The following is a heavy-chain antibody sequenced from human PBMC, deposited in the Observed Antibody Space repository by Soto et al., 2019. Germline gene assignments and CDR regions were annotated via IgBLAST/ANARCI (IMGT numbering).Heavy chain of an antibody. Sequence: ASVKVSCKTSGYTFTDYYIHWVRQAPGQGLEWMGWINPNRGDTNFAQRFQDRVTMTRDTSISTAFMELSRLTSDDTAVYYCARRTVTTIYYYGMDVWGQGTTVTVS. CDR1: GYTFTDYY. D-gene: IGHD4-17*01. CDR3: ARRTVTTIYYYGMDV. V-gene: IGHV1-2*02. CDR2: INPNRGDT. J-gene: IGHJ6*02.